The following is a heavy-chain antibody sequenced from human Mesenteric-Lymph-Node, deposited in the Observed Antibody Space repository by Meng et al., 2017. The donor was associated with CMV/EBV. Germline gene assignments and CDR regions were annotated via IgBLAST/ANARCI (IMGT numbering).Heavy chain of an antibody. CDR2: INPSGGGT. J-gene: IGHJ4*02. CDR3: ARDGQTGSGKYYFDY. CDR1: GYTFTSYY. Sequence: YGYTFTSYYMYWVRQAPGQGLEWMGIINPSGGGTSYAQKFQGRVTMTRDTSTSTVYMELSSLRSEDSAVYYCARDGQTGSGKYYFDYWGQGTLVTVSS. D-gene: IGHD3-10*01. V-gene: IGHV1-46*01.